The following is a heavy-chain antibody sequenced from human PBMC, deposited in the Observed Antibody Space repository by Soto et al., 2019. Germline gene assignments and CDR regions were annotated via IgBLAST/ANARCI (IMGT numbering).Heavy chain of an antibody. V-gene: IGHV4-31*03. CDR1: GGSISGEGYY. CDR2: IHYSGST. J-gene: IGHJ5*02. Sequence: QVQLQESGPGLVEPSQTLSLTCTVSGGSISGEGYYWSWIRQYSGRGLEWIGYIHYSGSTYSNPSLKSRVTSSVDTSKTQFFLKLTSVTDADTAVYYCARAWTATAGWANWFDRWGQGTLVTVSS. D-gene: IGHD6-13*01. CDR3: ARAWTATAGWANWFDR.